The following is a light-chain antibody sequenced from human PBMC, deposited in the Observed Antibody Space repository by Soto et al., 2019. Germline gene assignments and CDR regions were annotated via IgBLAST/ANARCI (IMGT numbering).Light chain of an antibody. CDR1: QGISSY. Sequence: DIQLTQSPSFLSASVGDRVTITCRASQGISSYLAWYQQKPGIAPKFLIYAASTLQGGVPSRFSGSGSGTEFTPTVSSLLPRVLATYYCQMVKSYPVPLGGGPKVEI. CDR2: AAS. V-gene: IGKV1-9*01. CDR3: QMVKSYPVP. J-gene: IGKJ4*01.